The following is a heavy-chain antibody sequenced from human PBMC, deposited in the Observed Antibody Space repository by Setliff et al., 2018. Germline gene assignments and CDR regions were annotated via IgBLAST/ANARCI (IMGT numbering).Heavy chain of an antibody. CDR2: TIPMFGTT. Sequence: GASVKVSCKASGATFSSYGISWVRQAPGQGLEWMGGTIPMFGTTEYAQKFQGRLTIITDESTNTAFMQLSSLRSDDTAVYYCVREGVDRRSSTDYRYYMDVCGKGTTVTVSS. CDR1: GATFSSYG. V-gene: IGHV1-69*05. D-gene: IGHD6-6*01. CDR3: VREGVDRRSSTDYRYYMDV. J-gene: IGHJ6*03.